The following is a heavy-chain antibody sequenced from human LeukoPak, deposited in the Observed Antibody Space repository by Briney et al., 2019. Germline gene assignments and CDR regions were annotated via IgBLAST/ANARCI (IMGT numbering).Heavy chain of an antibody. CDR2: INPNSGGT. J-gene: IGHJ4*02. CDR3: ASSVREPAPYYFDY. V-gene: IGHV1-2*02. Sequence: ASVKVSCKASGYTFTSYYMHWVRRAPGQGLEWMGWINPNSGGTNYAQKFQGRATMTRDTSISTAYMELSRLRSDDTAVYYCASSVREPAPYYFDYWGQGTLVTVSS. D-gene: IGHD1-26*01. CDR1: GYTFTSYY.